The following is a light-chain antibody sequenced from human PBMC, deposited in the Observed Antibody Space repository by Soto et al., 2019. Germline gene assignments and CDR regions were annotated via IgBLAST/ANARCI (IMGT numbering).Light chain of an antibody. CDR1: SSDVGGYDY. CDR2: DVS. J-gene: IGLJ2*01. V-gene: IGLV2-14*01. CDR3: SSYTSTNTVL. Sequence: QSALTQPASVSGSPGQSITISCTGTSSDVGGYDYVSWYQQYPGKVPKLMIFDVSLRPSGVSNRFSGSKSGNTAFLTISGLRAEDEADYYCSSYTSTNTVLFGGGTKLTVL.